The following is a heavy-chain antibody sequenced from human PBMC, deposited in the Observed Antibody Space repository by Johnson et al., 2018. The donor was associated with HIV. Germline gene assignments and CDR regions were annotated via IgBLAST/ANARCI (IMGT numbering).Heavy chain of an antibody. J-gene: IGHJ3*02. CDR2: ISYDGSNK. D-gene: IGHD6-13*01. CDR1: GFTFSSYA. CDR3: ARGGIAAAGDAFEI. V-gene: IGHV3-30*04. Sequence: QVQLVESGGGLVKPGGSLRLSCAASGFTFSSYAMHWVRQAPGKGLEWVAVISYDGSNKYYADSVKGRFTISRDNSKNTLYLQMNSLRAEDTAVYYCARGGIAAAGDAFEIWGQGTMVSVSS.